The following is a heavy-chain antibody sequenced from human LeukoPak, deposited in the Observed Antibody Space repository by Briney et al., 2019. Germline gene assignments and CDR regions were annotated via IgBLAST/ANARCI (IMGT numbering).Heavy chain of an antibody. CDR2: ITTSSSST. D-gene: IGHD4-17*01. CDR1: GFTFSTYT. Sequence: GSLRLSCAASGFTFSTYTLLWVRQAPGKGLQWVSYITTSSSSTYYTDTVKGRFTISRDTAENSLHLQMNSLRAEDTAVYFCATWDVYGDFVAFEYWGQGTLVAVSS. V-gene: IGHV3-48*04. CDR3: ATWDVYGDFVAFEY. J-gene: IGHJ4*02.